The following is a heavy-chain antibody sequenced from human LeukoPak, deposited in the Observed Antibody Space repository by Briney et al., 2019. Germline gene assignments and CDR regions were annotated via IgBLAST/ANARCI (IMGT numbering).Heavy chain of an antibody. CDR1: GFTFSSYG. J-gene: IGHJ5*02. CDR3: ARHIWFGEHNGHENWFDP. Sequence: GGTLRLSCAASGFTFSSYGMSWVRQAPGKGLEWVSAISGSGGNTYYADSVKGRFTISRDNSKNTLYLQMNSLTAEDTAVYYCARHIWFGEHNGHENWFDPWGQGTLVIVSS. V-gene: IGHV3-23*01. CDR2: ISGSGGNT. D-gene: IGHD3-10*01.